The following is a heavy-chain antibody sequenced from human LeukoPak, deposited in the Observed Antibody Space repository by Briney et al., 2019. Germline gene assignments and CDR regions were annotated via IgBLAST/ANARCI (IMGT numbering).Heavy chain of an antibody. Sequence: GGSLRLSCAASGFTFSSYAMSWVRQAPGKGLEWVAFIRYDGSNKYYADSVKGRFTISRDNSKNTLYLQMNSLRAEDTAVYYCARTRQGWLNDWGQGTLVTVSS. V-gene: IGHV3-30*02. CDR2: IRYDGSNK. CDR1: GFTFSSYA. D-gene: IGHD5-18*01. CDR3: ARTRQGWLND. J-gene: IGHJ4*02.